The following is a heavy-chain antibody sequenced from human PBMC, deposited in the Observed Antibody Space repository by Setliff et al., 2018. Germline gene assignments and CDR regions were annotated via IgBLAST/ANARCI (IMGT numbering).Heavy chain of an antibody. Sequence: ASVKVSCKASGYTFTSHYMHWVRQAPGLGLEWMGTINPSSGRTSYAQKFQGRVTMTRDTSTSTVYMDMSSLRSEDTAVYYCARDVFPYHYEGAFDIWGQRTMVTVS. V-gene: IGHV1-46*01. CDR2: INPSSGRT. D-gene: IGHD3-22*01. CDR1: GYTFTSHY. J-gene: IGHJ3*02. CDR3: ARDVFPYHYEGAFDI.